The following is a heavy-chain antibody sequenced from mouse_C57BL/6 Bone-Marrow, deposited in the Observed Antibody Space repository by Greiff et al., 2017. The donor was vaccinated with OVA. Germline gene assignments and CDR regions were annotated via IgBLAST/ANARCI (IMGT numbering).Heavy chain of an antibody. Sequence: VQLQQPGAELVKPGASVKLSCKASGYTFTSYWMHWVKQRPGQGLEWIGMIHPNSGSTNYNEKFKSKATLTVDKSSSTAYMQLSSLTSEDSAVYYWNYYGSSPYWYFDVWGTGTTVTVSS. CDR3: NYYGSSPYWYFDV. V-gene: IGHV1-64*01. D-gene: IGHD1-1*01. CDR2: IHPNSGST. CDR1: GYTFTSYW. J-gene: IGHJ1*03.